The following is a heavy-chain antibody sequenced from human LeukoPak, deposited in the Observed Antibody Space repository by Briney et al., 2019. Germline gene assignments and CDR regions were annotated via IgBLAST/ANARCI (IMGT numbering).Heavy chain of an antibody. D-gene: IGHD3-9*01. CDR1: GFIFSSYG. J-gene: IGHJ5*02. CDR3: ARAGSYYDILTGQNWFDP. CDR2: IRYDGSRK. V-gene: IGHV3-30*02. Sequence: GGSLRLSCAASGFIFSSYGMHWVRQAPDKGLEWVAFIRYDGSRKYYADSVKGRFTISRDNAKNSLYLQMNSLRAEDTAVYYCARAGSYYDILTGQNWFDPWGQGTLVTVSS.